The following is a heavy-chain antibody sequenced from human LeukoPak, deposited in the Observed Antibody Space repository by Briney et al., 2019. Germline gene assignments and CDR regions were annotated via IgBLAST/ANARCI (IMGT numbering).Heavy chain of an antibody. D-gene: IGHD2-15*01. V-gene: IGHV2-5*02. CDR3: AHSYCSGGSCYVAHNWFDP. Sequence: ASGPTLVKPTQTLTLTCTFSGFSLSTSGVGVGWIRQPPGEALEWLALIYWDDDKRYSPSLKSRLTITKDTSKNQVVLTMTNMDPVDTATYYCAHSYCSGGSCYVAHNWFDPWGQGTLVTVSS. CDR2: IYWDDDK. J-gene: IGHJ5*02. CDR1: GFSLSTSGVG.